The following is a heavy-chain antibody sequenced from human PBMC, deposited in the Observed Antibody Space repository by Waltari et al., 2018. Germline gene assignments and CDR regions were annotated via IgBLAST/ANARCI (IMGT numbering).Heavy chain of an antibody. J-gene: IGHJ5*02. V-gene: IGHV4-59*01. Sequence: QVQLQESGPGLVKPSETLSLTCTVSGGSISSYYWSWIRQPPGKGLGWIGYIYYSGSTNYNPSLKSRVTISVDTSKNQFSLKLSSVTAADTAVYYCARTLGYCSSTSCYTGENWFDPWGQGTLVTVSS. D-gene: IGHD2-2*02. CDR1: GGSISSYY. CDR2: IYYSGST. CDR3: ARTLGYCSSTSCYTGENWFDP.